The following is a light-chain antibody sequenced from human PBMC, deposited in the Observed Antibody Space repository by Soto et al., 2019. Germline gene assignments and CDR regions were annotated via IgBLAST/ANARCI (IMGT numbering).Light chain of an antibody. CDR2: GVS. V-gene: IGLV2-14*01. Sequence: QSALTQPASVSASPGQSITISCTGGKNDIGSSDYVSWYQQHPGKAPKLIIYGVSNRPSGTSDRFSGSKSGNTASLTISGLQADDEADYYCISYTVSRSYVFGTGTKVT. CDR3: ISYTVSRSYV. CDR1: KNDIGSSDY. J-gene: IGLJ1*01.